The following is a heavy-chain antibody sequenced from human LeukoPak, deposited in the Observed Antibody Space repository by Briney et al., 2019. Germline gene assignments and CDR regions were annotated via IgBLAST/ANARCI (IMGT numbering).Heavy chain of an antibody. CDR1: GYTYTSYY. CDR3: ASVTPVDYYYGSGSYLPLDY. V-gene: IGHV1-46*01. J-gene: IGHJ4*02. Sequence: AASVTVSCKASGYTYTSYYTHLVRQATGQGLDWMGLINASGGSTSYAQKFQGRVTMTRDTSTSTVYMELSSLRSEDTAVYYCASVTPVDYYYGSGSYLPLDYWGQGTLVTVSS. CDR2: INASGGST. D-gene: IGHD3-10*01.